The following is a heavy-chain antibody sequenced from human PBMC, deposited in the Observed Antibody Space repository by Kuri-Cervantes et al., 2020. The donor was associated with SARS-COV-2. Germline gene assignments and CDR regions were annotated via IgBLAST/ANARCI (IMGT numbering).Heavy chain of an antibody. CDR1: GFTFSSYN. Sequence: GGSLRLSCAASGFTFSSYNMNWVRQAPGKGLEWVSSISSSSSYIYYADSVKGRFTISRDNAKNSLYLQMNSLRAEDTAVYYCARDPPSPYCSGGSCRTDVWGQGTTVTVSS. J-gene: IGHJ6*02. V-gene: IGHV3-21*01. CDR2: ISSSSSYI. D-gene: IGHD2-15*01. CDR3: ARDPPSPYCSGGSCRTDV.